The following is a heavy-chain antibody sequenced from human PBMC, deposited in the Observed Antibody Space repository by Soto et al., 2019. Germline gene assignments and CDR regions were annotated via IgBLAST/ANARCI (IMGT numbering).Heavy chain of an antibody. CDR3: ARDTVTSLTPYQGFYYYGMDV. Sequence: GGSLRLSCTASGFPFSSYTMHWLRRAPGKGLEWVGIISXXXXXXXXXXXXXXXXXISRDNSKDSLYLQMDTLRPDDTAIYYCARDTVTSLTPYQGFYYYGMDVWGQGTTVTVSS. J-gene: IGHJ6*02. D-gene: IGHD2-2*01. CDR2: ISXXXXXX. CDR1: GFPFSSYT. V-gene: IGHV3-30*03.